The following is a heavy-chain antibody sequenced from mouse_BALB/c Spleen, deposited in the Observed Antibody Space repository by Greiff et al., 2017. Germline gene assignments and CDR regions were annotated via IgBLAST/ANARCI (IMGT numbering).Heavy chain of an antibody. CDR2: INPSNGGT. V-gene: IGHV1S81*02. CDR3: TRGTTVSFDY. J-gene: IGHJ2*01. Sequence: VQLQQPGAELVKPGASVKLSCKASGYTFTSYYMYWVKQRPGQGLEWIGGINPSNGGTNFNEKFKSKATLTVDKSSSTAYMQLSSLTSEDSAVYYCTRGTTVSFDYWGQGTTLTVAS. CDR1: GYTFTSYY. D-gene: IGHD1-1*01.